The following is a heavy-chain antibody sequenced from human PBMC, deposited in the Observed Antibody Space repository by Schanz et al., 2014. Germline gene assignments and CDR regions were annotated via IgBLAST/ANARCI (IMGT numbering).Heavy chain of an antibody. V-gene: IGHV1-46*01. J-gene: IGHJ4*02. D-gene: IGHD3-22*01. CDR1: GYTFTNFF. CDR2: INLYGGST. CDR3: ARSNYYDNSDYYNSFDY. Sequence: QVHLVQSGAEVHKPGASLKISCKASGYTFTNFFLHWVRQAPGQGLEWMGIINLYGGSTNYAQKFQGRVTVTRDTSTSTVYMDLSSLRPEDTAVYYCARSNYYDNSDYYNSFDYWGQGTLVTVSS.